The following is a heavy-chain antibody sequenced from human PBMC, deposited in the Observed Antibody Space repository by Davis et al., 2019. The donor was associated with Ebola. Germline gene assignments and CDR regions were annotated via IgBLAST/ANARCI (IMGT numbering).Heavy chain of an antibody. J-gene: IGHJ3*02. D-gene: IGHD3-10*01. CDR2: ISGSGGST. Sequence: GESLKISCAASGFTFSSYAMSWVRQAPGKGLEWVSAISGSGGSTYYADSVKGRFTISRDNSKNTLYLQMNSLRAEDTAVYYCAREGFGWFGELLSQKNGAFDIWGQGTMVTVSS. V-gene: IGHV3-23*01. CDR3: AREGFGWFGELLSQKNGAFDI. CDR1: GFTFSSYA.